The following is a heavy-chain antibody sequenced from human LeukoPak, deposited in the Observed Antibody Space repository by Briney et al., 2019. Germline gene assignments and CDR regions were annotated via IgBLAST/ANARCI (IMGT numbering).Heavy chain of an antibody. J-gene: IGHJ6*02. CDR2: IYYSGST. V-gene: IGHV4-59*01. CDR1: GGSISSYY. Sequence: SETLSLTCTVSGGSISSYYWSWIRQPPGKGLEWIGYIYYSGSTNYNPSLNSRVTISVDTSKNQFSLKLSSVTAAETAVYYCARVRGYSYGYNYYYYGMDVWGQGTTVTVSS. D-gene: IGHD5-18*01. CDR3: ARVRGYSYGYNYYYYGMDV.